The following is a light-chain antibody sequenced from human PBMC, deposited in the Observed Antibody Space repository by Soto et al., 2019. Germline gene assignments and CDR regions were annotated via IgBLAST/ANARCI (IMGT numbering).Light chain of an antibody. CDR1: QSISSW. V-gene: IGKV1-5*01. J-gene: IGKJ1*01. Sequence: DIQMTQSPSTLSASVGDRVTITCRASQSISSWLAWYQQKPGKAPKLLIYDASSLESGVPSRFSSSGSGTEFTLTISSLQPDDFATYYCQQYNSYSPTFGQGTMVEIK. CDR2: DAS. CDR3: QQYNSYSPT.